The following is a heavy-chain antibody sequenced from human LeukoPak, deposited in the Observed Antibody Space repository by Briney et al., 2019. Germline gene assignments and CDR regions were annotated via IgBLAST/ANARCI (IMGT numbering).Heavy chain of an antibody. CDR2: ISGDGTIK. CDR3: SRPQFDY. CDR1: GFPFSSYW. V-gene: IGHV3-74*03. J-gene: IGHJ4*02. Sequence: GGSLRLSCEPSGFPFSSYWMLWVRQAPGKGLVWVSRISGDGTIKTYADFVRGRFTISRDNTKNILYLQMNSRKVEDTATYFCSRPQFDYWGQGVLVTVSS.